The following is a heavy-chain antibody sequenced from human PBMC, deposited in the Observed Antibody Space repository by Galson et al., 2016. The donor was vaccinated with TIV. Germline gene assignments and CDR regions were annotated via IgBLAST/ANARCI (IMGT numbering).Heavy chain of an antibody. Sequence: ETLSLTCTVSSGSISSDSYYWGWVRQPPGKGLEWIGSIYYSGTTYYNPSLKSRVTISVDTSKNQFSLKLTSVTASDTAVYYCARQNSFSGGGPYFDSWGPGTLVTVSS. CDR3: ARQNSFSGGGPYFDS. CDR2: IYYSGTT. D-gene: IGHD3-16*01. J-gene: IGHJ4*02. V-gene: IGHV4-39*01. CDR1: SGSISSDSYY.